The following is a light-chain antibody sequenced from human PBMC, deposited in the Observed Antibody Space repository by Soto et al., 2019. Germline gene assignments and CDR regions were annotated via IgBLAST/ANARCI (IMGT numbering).Light chain of an antibody. Sequence: DIVMTQSPLSLPVTPGEPASISCRSSQSLVHSNGYNYLDWYLQKPGQSPQLLIDLGSNRASGVPDRFSGSGSCTDFTLKISRVEAEDVGVYYCMQSLQTPTFGQGTRLEIK. CDR1: QSLVHSNGYNY. V-gene: IGKV2-28*01. J-gene: IGKJ5*01. CDR2: LGS. CDR3: MQSLQTPT.